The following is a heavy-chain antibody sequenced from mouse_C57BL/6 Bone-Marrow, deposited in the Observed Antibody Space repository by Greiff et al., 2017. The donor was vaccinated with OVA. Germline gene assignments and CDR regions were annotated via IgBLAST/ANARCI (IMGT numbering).Heavy chain of an antibody. CDR2: SRNKANDYTT. CDR1: GFTFSDFY. Sequence: DVQLVESGGGLVQSGRSLRLSCATSGFTFSDFYMEWVRQAPGKGLEWIAASRNKANDYTTEYSASVKGRFIVSRDTSQSILYLQMNALRAEDTAIYYCARDGEVDWYFDVWGTGTTVTVSS. J-gene: IGHJ1*03. V-gene: IGHV7-1*01. CDR3: ARDGEVDWYFDV.